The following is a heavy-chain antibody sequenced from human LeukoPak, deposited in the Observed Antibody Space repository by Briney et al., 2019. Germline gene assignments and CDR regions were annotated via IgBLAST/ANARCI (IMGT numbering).Heavy chain of an antibody. CDR2: IYPGDSDT. CDR1: GYSFTSYW. V-gene: IGHV5-51*01. CDR3: ARGRRGGSTTFDY. D-gene: IGHD3-10*01. J-gene: IGHJ4*02. Sequence: LGESLKISCKGSGYSFTSYWIGWVRQMPGKGRAWMGIIYPGDSDTRYSPSFQGQVTISADKSISTAYLQWSSLKASDTAMYYCARGRRGGSTTFDYWGQGTLVIVSS.